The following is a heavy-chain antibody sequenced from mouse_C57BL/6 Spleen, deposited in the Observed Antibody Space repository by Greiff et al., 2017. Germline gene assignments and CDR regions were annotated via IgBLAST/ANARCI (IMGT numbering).Heavy chain of an antibody. D-gene: IGHD2-2*01. CDR3: GRQGYDRGYAMDD. Sequence: EVKVVESGGGLVQPGGSLKLSCAASGFTFSDYYMYWVRQTPEKRLEWVAYISNGGGSTYYPDTVKGRFTISRDNAKNTLYLQMSRLKSEDTTMYYCGRQGYDRGYAMDDWGQGTSVTVSS. CDR1: GFTFSDYY. J-gene: IGHJ4*01. CDR2: ISNGGGST. V-gene: IGHV5-12*01.